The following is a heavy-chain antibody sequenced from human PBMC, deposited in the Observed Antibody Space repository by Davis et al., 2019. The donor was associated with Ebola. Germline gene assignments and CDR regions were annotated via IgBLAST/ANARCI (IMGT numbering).Heavy chain of an antibody. J-gene: IGHJ5*02. V-gene: IGHV1-8*01. CDR3: ARVVTMVRGGWFDP. CDR2: MNPNSGNT. Sequence: ASVKVSCKASGYTFTSYDINWVRQATGQGLEWMGWMNPNSGNTGYAQKFQGRVTMTRNTSISTAYMELRSLRSDDTAVYYCARVVTMVRGGWFDPWGQGTLVTVSS. CDR1: GYTFTSYD. D-gene: IGHD3-10*01.